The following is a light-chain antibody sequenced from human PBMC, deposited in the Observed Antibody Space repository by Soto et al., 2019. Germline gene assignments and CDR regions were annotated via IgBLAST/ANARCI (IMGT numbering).Light chain of an antibody. Sequence: EIVLTQSPATLSLSPGERATLSCRASQSVSSYLAWYQHKPGQAPRLLIYDASIRATGIPARFSGSWSGTDFTLTISSLEPEDFAVYYCQQRTNWPFTFGQGTRLEIQ. CDR2: DAS. CDR3: QQRTNWPFT. J-gene: IGKJ5*01. CDR1: QSVSSY. V-gene: IGKV3-11*01.